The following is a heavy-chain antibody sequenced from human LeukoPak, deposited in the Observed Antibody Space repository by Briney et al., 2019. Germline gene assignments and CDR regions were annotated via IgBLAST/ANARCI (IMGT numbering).Heavy chain of an antibody. CDR2: VHSDGSST. D-gene: IGHD6-19*01. Sequence: GGSLRLSCAASGFTFSSYWMHWVRHAPGKGLVWVSRVHSDGSSTVYADSVRGRFTISRDNAKNTLYLQMNSLRADDTAVYYCARHTSGQPFDYWGQGTLVTVSS. CDR1: GFTFSSYW. CDR3: ARHTSGQPFDY. V-gene: IGHV3-74*01. J-gene: IGHJ4*02.